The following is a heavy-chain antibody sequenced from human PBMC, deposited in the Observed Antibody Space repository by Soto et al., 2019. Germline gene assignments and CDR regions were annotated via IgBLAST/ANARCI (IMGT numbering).Heavy chain of an antibody. J-gene: IGHJ5*02. CDR2: ISGSGGST. CDR1: GFTFSSYA. V-gene: IGHV3-23*01. Sequence: EVQLLESGGGLVQPGGSLRLSCAASGFTFSSYAMSWVRQAPGKGLEWVSAISGSGGSTYYADSVKGRFTISRDNSKNTLYLQMNSLRAEDTAVYYCAKDGPLTIFGVVETLFWFDPWGQGTLVTVSS. D-gene: IGHD3-3*01. CDR3: AKDGPLTIFGVVETLFWFDP.